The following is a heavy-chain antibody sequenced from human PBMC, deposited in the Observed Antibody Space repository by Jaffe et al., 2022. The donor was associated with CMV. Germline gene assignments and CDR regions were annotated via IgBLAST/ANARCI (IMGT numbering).Heavy chain of an antibody. D-gene: IGHD1-26*01. CDR1: GFTFSDHY. J-gene: IGHJ6*03. Sequence: EVQLVESGGGLVQPGGSLRLSCAASGFTFSDHYMDWVRQAPGKGLEWVGRTRNKANSYTTEYAASVKGRFTISRDDSKNSLYLQMNSLKTEDTAVYYCATRQWELLRQGYYYYMDVWGKGTTVTVSS. CDR2: TRNKANSYTT. V-gene: IGHV3-72*01. CDR3: ATRQWELLRQGYYYYMDV.